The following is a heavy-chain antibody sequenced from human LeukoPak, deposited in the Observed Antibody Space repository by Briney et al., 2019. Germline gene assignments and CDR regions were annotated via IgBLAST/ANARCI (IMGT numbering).Heavy chain of an antibody. V-gene: IGHV3-49*04. Sequence: GGSLRLSCTASGFTFGDYAMSWVRQAPGKGLEWVGFIRSKAYGGTTEYAASVKGRFTISRDDSKSIAYLQMNSLKTEDTAVYYCTISVYGSGTDYYYYYYMDVWGKGTTVTISS. CDR3: TISVYGSGTDYYYYYYMDV. CDR2: IRSKAYGGTT. CDR1: GFTFGDYA. J-gene: IGHJ6*03. D-gene: IGHD3-10*01.